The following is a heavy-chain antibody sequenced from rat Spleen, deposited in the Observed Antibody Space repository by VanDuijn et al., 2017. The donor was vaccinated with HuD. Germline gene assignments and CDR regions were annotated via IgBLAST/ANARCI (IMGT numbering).Heavy chain of an antibody. CDR2: ISYGDSSGHSGT. CDR1: GFTFSDYG. J-gene: IGHJ1*01. Sequence: EVQLVESGGGLVQPGRSLKLSCAASGFTFSDYGVAWVRQAPTTGLEWVATISYGDSSGHSGTYYRDSVKGRFNISRDNAKSTLSLQMDSLRSEDTATYYCARRHYGYTDYFDYWGPGTMVTVSS. D-gene: IGHD1-11*01. CDR3: ARRHYGYTDYFDY. V-gene: IGHV5-29*01.